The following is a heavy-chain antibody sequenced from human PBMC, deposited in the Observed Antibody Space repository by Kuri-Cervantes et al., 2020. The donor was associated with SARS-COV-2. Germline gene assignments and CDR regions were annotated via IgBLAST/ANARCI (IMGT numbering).Heavy chain of an antibody. Sequence: GESLKISCAASGHTFSTFAMGWVRQAPGKGLEWVSFIDNAASNTYYADFVKGRFTISRDSSTNMVSLQMNSLRGDDTAVYYCAKDLYESGGYTWAYWGQGTRVTVSS. CDR3: AKDLYESGGYTWAY. V-gene: IGHV3-23*03. CDR2: IDNAASNT. D-gene: IGHD3-22*01. CDR1: GHTFSTFA. J-gene: IGHJ4*02.